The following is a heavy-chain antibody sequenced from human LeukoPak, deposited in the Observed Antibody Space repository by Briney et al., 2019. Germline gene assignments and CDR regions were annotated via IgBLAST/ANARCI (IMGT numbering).Heavy chain of an antibody. J-gene: IGHJ4*02. CDR1: GGSISSYY. V-gene: IGHV4-59*01. Sequence: SETLSLTCTVSGGSISSYYWSWIRQPPGKGLEWIGYIYYSGSTNYNPSLKSRVTISVDTSKNQFSLKLSSATAADAAVYYCASSFAFADPFDYWGQGTLVTVSS. D-gene: IGHD2-21*01. CDR3: ASSFAFADPFDY. CDR2: IYYSGST.